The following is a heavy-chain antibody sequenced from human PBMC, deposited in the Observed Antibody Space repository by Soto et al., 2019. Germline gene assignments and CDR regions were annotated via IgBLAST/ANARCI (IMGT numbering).Heavy chain of an antibody. CDR3: ARAPFGDYDY. Sequence: QVQLVQSGAEVKRPGASVKVSCKTSGYTFTSYAIHWVRQAPGQRPEWVGWINAGDGTTKYSQKFQDRVTISRDISATTAYMDLSSLTSEDTAVYYCARAPFGDYDYWGQGTLVTVSS. D-gene: IGHD4-17*01. J-gene: IGHJ4*02. V-gene: IGHV1-3*01. CDR1: GYTFTSYA. CDR2: INAGDGTT.